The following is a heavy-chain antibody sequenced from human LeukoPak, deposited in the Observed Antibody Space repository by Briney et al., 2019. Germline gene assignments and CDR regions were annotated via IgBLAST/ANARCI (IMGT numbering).Heavy chain of an antibody. V-gene: IGHV3-23*01. J-gene: IGHJ6*02. Sequence: GGSLRLSCAASGFTFSSYAMSWVRQAPGKGLEWVSAISGSGGSTYYADSVKGRFTISIDNSKNTLYLQMNSVRAEDTAVYYCATPVRYYYYGMDVWGQGTTVTVSS. D-gene: IGHD1-1*01. CDR3: ATPVRYYYYGMDV. CDR2: ISGSGGST. CDR1: GFTFSSYA.